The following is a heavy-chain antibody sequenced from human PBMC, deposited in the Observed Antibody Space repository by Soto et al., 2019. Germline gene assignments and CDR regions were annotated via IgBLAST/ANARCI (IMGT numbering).Heavy chain of an antibody. V-gene: IGHV3-30-3*01. D-gene: IGHD2-15*01. J-gene: IGHJ4*02. CDR1: GFTFSSYA. CDR2: ISYDGSNK. Sequence: QVQLVESGGGVVQPGRSLRLSCAASGFTFSSYAMHWVRQAPGKGLEWVAVISYDGSNKHYADSVKGRFTISRDNSKNTQYLQMTSLRAEDTAGYFCARSKGRGFPDYWGQGTLVTVSS. CDR3: ARSKGRGFPDY.